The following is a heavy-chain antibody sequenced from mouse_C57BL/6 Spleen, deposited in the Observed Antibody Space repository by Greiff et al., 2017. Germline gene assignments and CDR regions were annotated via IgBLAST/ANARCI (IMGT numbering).Heavy chain of an antibody. CDR1: GYTFTSYG. CDR3: ARWDYYGSSYGVSYFDY. CDR2: IYPRSGNT. D-gene: IGHD1-1*01. J-gene: IGHJ2*01. Sequence: VQLQQSGAELARPGASVKLSCKASGYTFTSYGISWVKQRTGQGLEWIGEIYPRSGNTYYNEKFKGKSTLTADKSSSTAYMELRSLTSEDSAVYFCARWDYYGSSYGVSYFDYWGQGTTLTVSS. V-gene: IGHV1-81*01.